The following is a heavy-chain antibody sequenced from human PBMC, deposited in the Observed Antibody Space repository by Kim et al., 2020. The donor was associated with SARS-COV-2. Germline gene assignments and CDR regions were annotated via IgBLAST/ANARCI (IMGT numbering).Heavy chain of an antibody. J-gene: IGHJ6*02. D-gene: IGHD6-13*01. CDR3: VREGELYSSSQKDV. V-gene: IGHV4-38-2*02. CDR2: ISHSGSP. Sequence: SETLSLTCSVSGYFLSSGYYWGWIRQPPAKGLEWIGSISHSGSPYYNPSLKSRVSTSLDTSKNQFSLRLSSVTAADTAVYYCVREGELYSSSQKDVWGQGTTVIVSS. CDR1: GYFLSSGYY.